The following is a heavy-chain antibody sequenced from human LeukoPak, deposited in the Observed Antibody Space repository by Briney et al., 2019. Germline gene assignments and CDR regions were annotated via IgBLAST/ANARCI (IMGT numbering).Heavy chain of an antibody. D-gene: IGHD6-13*01. CDR2: ISGSGGGT. J-gene: IGHJ6*02. CDR1: GLTFRNYA. CDR3: AQSGHSSSLGLLGMDV. V-gene: IGHV3-23*01. Sequence: GGSLRLSCAASGLTFRNYAMNWVRQAPGKGLEWVSSISGSGGGTFYADSVKGRFTISRDNSKKTVYLQMQSLRVEDTAVYYCAQSGHSSSLGLLGMDVWGQGTTVTVSS.